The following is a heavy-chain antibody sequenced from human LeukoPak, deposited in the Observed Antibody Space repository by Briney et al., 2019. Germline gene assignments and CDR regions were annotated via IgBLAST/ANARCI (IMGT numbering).Heavy chain of an antibody. CDR3: AKNTAMVKFAEYYYYMDV. CDR1: GFTFSNYG. Sequence: GGSLRLSCAASGFTFSNYGMLWVRQAPGKGLEWVAFIRYDGSNKYYVDSVKGRFTISRDNSKNMLYLQVNSLRAEDTAVYYCAKNTAMVKFAEYYYYMDVWGKGTTVTVSS. CDR2: IRYDGSNK. D-gene: IGHD5-18*01. J-gene: IGHJ6*03. V-gene: IGHV3-30*02.